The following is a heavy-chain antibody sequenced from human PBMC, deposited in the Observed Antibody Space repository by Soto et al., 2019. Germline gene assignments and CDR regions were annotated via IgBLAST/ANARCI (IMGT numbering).Heavy chain of an antibody. CDR3: ARGKYQLLWGDY. J-gene: IGHJ4*02. Sequence: QVQLVESGGGVVQPGRSLRLSCAASGFTFSSYGMHWVRQAPGKGLEGVAVISYDGNNKYYADSVKGRFTISRDNSKNTLYLQMNSLRAEDTAVYYCARGKYQLLWGDYWGQGTLVTVSS. CDR2: ISYDGNNK. D-gene: IGHD2-2*01. V-gene: IGHV3-30*03. CDR1: GFTFSSYG.